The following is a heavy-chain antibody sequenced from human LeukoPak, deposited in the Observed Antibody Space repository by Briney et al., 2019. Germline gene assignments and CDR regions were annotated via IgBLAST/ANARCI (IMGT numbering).Heavy chain of an antibody. CDR1: GFTFTTFT. Sequence: GGSLRLSCAASGFTFTTFTMNWVRQAPGKGLEWVSDINLGGGSTYYADFVKGRFTISRDNAKNTLYLQMNSLRAEDTATYYCAKGTERYREVSSVDSWGQGTQVTVSS. J-gene: IGHJ4*02. V-gene: IGHV3-23*01. D-gene: IGHD3-10*01. CDR3: AKGTERYREVSSVDS. CDR2: INLGGGST.